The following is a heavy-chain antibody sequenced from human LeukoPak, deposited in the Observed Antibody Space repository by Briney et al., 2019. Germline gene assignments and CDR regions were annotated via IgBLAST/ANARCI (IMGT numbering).Heavy chain of an antibody. D-gene: IGHD6-19*01. CDR3: ARSVQWLPY. V-gene: IGHV3-48*03. Sequence: GGSLSLSCVASGFTFSSYEMNWLRQSPGKGLEWVSYISGSGTTTSYADSVKGRFTISRDNAKNSLYLQMNSLRAEDTAIYYCARSVQWLPYWGQATLVTVSS. CDR1: GFTFSSYE. CDR2: ISGSGTTT. J-gene: IGHJ4*02.